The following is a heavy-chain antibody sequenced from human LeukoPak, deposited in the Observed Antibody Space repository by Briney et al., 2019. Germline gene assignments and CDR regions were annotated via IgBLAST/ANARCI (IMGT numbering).Heavy chain of an antibody. CDR2: IIPIFGTA. J-gene: IGHJ5*02. Sequence: ASVKVSCKASGGTFSSYAISWVRQAPGQGLEWMGGIIPIFGTANYAQKFQGRVTITADESTSTAYMELSSLRSEDTAVYYCAREEGLDNWFDPWGQGTLVTVSS. CDR3: AREEGLDNWFDP. V-gene: IGHV1-69*13. CDR1: GGTFSSYA.